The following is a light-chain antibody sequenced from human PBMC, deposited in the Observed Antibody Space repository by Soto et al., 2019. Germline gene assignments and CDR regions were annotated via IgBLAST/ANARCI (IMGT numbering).Light chain of an antibody. J-gene: IGKJ4*01. V-gene: IGKV3-15*01. Sequence: MTQSPSTLSASVGDRVTITCRASQSVGSNLAWYQQKPGQAPRLLIYGASTRATGIPARFSGSGSGTEFTLTISSLESDDFAVDYCQQYNDWPPLTFGGGTKVQIK. CDR1: QSVGSN. CDR2: GAS. CDR3: QQYNDWPPLT.